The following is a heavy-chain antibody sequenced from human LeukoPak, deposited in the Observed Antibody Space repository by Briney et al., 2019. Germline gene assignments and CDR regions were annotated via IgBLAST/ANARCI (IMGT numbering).Heavy chain of an antibody. CDR2: IYPGDSDT. V-gene: IGHV5-51*01. D-gene: IGHD5-18*01. Sequence: GESLKISCKGSGYSFTSYWIGWVRQMPGKGLEWMGIIYPGDSDTKYSPSFQGQVTISADKSISTAYLQWSSLKAADTAMYYCGRHSGEDNYGICFDYWGQGTLVTVSS. CDR3: GRHSGEDNYGICFDY. CDR1: GYSFTSYW. J-gene: IGHJ4*02.